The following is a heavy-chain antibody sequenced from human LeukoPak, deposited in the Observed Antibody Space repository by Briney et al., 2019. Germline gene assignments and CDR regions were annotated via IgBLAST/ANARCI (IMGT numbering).Heavy chain of an antibody. V-gene: IGHV3-33*01. Sequence: GGSLRLSCAASGFTFSSYGMHWARQAPGKGLEWVAVIWYDGSNKYYADSVKGRFTISRDNSKNTLYLQMNSLRAEDTAVYYCARDFGQQLDAETSDYWGQGTLVTVSS. D-gene: IGHD6-13*01. J-gene: IGHJ4*02. CDR2: IWYDGSNK. CDR1: GFTFSSYG. CDR3: ARDFGQQLDAETSDY.